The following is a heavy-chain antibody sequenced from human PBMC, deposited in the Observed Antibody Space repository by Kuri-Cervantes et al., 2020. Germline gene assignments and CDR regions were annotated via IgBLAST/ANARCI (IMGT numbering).Heavy chain of an antibody. CDR3: AREKLGYAYYFDY. CDR2: TYYKSKWYN. Sequence: SQTLSLTCAISGDSVSSNSASWTWIRQSPSRGLEWLGRTYYKSKWYNEYAVSLRSRITINPDTSKNQFSLQLNSVTPEDTAVYYCAREKLGYAYYFDYWGQGTLVTVSS. J-gene: IGHJ4*02. D-gene: IGHD5-12*01. CDR1: GDSVSSNSAS. V-gene: IGHV6-1*01.